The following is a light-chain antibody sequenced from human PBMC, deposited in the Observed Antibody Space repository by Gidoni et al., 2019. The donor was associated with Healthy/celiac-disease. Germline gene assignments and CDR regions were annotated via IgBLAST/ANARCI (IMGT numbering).Light chain of an antibody. CDR2: GAS. Sequence: EIVLTQSPGTLSLSPGERATLSCRASQSVSSSYLAWYQQKPGQAPRLLIYGASSRATGIPDRFSGSGSGTDFTLTISRLEPEDFAVYYCQKYGSSRWTFXQXTKVEIK. V-gene: IGKV3-20*01. J-gene: IGKJ1*01. CDR3: QKYGSSRWT. CDR1: QSVSSSY.